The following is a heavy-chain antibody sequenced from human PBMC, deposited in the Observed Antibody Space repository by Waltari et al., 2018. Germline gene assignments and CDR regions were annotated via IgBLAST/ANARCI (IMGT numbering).Heavy chain of an antibody. J-gene: IGHJ4*02. CDR1: GGTFSSSA. Sequence: QVQLVQSGAAVKKPGSSVKVSCKASGGTFSSSAISWVRQAPGQGLGWMGGIIPIFGTANYAQKFQGRVTITTDESTSTAYMELSSLRSEDTAVYYCAREGSGSLLFDYWGQGTLVTVSS. CDR3: AREGSGSLLFDY. D-gene: IGHD1-26*01. CDR2: IIPIFGTA. V-gene: IGHV1-69*05.